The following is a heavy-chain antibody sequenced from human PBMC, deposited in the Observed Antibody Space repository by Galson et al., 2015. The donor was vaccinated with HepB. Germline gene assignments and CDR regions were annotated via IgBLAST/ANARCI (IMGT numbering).Heavy chain of an antibody. Sequence: SLRLSCAASGFIFSNYWMTWVRQAPGKGLEWVANIKQDGSEKYCVDSVKGRFTISRDNAKNTLYLQMNSLRAEDTAVYYCARDRQVPVYWGQGTLVTVSS. CDR1: GFIFSNYW. D-gene: IGHD2-2*01. V-gene: IGHV3-7*01. CDR3: ARDRQVPVY. CDR2: IKQDGSEK. J-gene: IGHJ4*02.